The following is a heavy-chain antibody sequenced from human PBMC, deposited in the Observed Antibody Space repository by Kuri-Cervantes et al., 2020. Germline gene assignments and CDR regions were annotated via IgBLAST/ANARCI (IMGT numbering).Heavy chain of an antibody. Sequence: ASVKVSCKASGYTFTSYGISWVRQAPGQGLEWMGWISAYNGNTNYAQKLQGRVTMTTDTSTSTAYMELSSLRSEDTAVYYCAIAHYYGSGSYSFDPWGQGTLVTVSS. J-gene: IGHJ5*02. CDR1: GYTFTSYG. D-gene: IGHD3-10*01. V-gene: IGHV1-18*01. CDR3: AIAHYYGSGSYSFDP. CDR2: ISAYNGNT.